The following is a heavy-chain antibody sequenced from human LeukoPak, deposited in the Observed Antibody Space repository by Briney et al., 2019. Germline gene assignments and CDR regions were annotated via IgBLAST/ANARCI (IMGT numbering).Heavy chain of an antibody. CDR1: GGSISSSSYY. D-gene: IGHD1-26*01. CDR3: AREGRIVGATVDY. Sequence: PSETLSLTCTVSGGSISSSSYYWCWIRQPSGKGLEWIGSIYYSGSTYYNPSLKSRVTISVDTSKNQFSLKLSSVTAADTAVYYCAREGRIVGATVDYWGQGTLVTVSS. CDR2: IYYSGST. V-gene: IGHV4-39*02. J-gene: IGHJ4*02.